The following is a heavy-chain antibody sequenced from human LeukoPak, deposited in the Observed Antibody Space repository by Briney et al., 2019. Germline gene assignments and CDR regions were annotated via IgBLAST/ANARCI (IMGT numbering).Heavy chain of an antibody. CDR3: ARGGGNSGIDAFDI. Sequence: SETLSLTCAVYGGSFSGYYWSWIRQHPGKGLEWIGYIYYSGSTYYNPSLKSRVTISVDTSKNQFSLKLSSVTAADTAVYYCARGGGNSGIDAFDIWGQGTMVTVSS. CDR1: GGSFSGYY. V-gene: IGHV4-31*11. CDR2: IYYSGST. D-gene: IGHD4-23*01. J-gene: IGHJ3*02.